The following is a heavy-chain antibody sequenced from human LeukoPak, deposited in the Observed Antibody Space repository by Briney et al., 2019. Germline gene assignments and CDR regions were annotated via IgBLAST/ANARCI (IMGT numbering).Heavy chain of an antibody. D-gene: IGHD5-18*01. CDR2: IKQDGSEK. CDR1: GFTFSSYW. J-gene: IGHJ4*02. CDR3: ARVYGSAAMVPLGLDY. V-gene: IGHV3-7*01. Sequence: GGSLRLSCAASGFTFSSYWMSWVRQAPGKGLEWVANIKQDGSEKYYVDSVKGRFTISRDNAKNSLYLQMNSLRAEDTAVYYCARVYGSAAMVPLGLDYWGQGTLVTVSS.